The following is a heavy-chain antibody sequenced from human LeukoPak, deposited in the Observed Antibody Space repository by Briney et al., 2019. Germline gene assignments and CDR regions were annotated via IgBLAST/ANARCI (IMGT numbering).Heavy chain of an antibody. Sequence: PGGSLRLSCTASGFTFSSYSLNWVRQAPGKGLEWVSSVSTGSNYIYYADSVKGRFTISRDNDKNSLYLQMNSLRVEDTAVYYCAKDPLGGMNAIWGQGTLVTVSS. J-gene: IGHJ4*02. CDR1: GFTFSSYS. D-gene: IGHD1-1*01. V-gene: IGHV3-21*01. CDR2: VSTGSNYI. CDR3: AKDPLGGMNAI.